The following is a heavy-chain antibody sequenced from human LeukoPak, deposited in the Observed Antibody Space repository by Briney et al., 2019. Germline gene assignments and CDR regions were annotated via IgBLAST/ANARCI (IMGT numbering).Heavy chain of an antibody. V-gene: IGHV4-61*02. Sequence: PSETLSLTCTVSGGSISSGTNYWTWIRQPAGRGLEWIGRIYNRGGTDYNPSLKSRVTISVDTSKNQFSLKLSSVTAADTAVYYCARRIAAAGDNWFDPWGQGTLVTVSS. CDR3: ARRIAAAGDNWFDP. CDR1: GGSISSGTNY. CDR2: IYNRGGT. D-gene: IGHD6-13*01. J-gene: IGHJ5*02.